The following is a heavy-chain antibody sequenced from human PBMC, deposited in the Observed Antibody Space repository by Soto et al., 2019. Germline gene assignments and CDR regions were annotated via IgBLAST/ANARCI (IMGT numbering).Heavy chain of an antibody. Sequence: PGGSLRLSCAASGHTFGTYSMNWVRQPPGKGLDWIAYINSDSDSIFYAESVKGRFTISRDNAKNSLFLQMHSLREEDTAVYYCARLYYDYVWGQGTTVTVSS. V-gene: IGHV3-48*02. CDR2: INSDSDSI. D-gene: IGHD3-3*01. J-gene: IGHJ6*02. CDR1: GHTFGTYS. CDR3: ARLYYDYV.